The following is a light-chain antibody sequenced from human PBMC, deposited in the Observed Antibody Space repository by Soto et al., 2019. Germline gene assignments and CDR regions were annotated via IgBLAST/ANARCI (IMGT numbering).Light chain of an antibody. CDR1: QSVSSN. CDR3: QQYNNWPQT. Sequence: EIVMTQSAATRSVSPGERATLSCRASQSVSSNLAWYQQKPGQSPRLLIYGASTRATGIPARFSGSGSGTEFTLTISSLQSEDFAVYYCQQYNNWPQTFGQGTKV. CDR2: GAS. J-gene: IGKJ1*01. V-gene: IGKV3-15*01.